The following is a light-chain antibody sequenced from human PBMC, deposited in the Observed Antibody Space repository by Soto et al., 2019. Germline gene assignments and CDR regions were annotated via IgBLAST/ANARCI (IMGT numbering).Light chain of an antibody. V-gene: IGKV3-20*01. Sequence: ETVLTQSPGTLSLSPGEKATLSCRASQSVTSYCLAWYQQKPGQAPRLLIYAASRRAPGIPDRFSASGPGTDFTLTISRLEPEDFAVYFCQQYGTSPPWTFGQGTKVDIK. CDR2: AAS. J-gene: IGKJ1*01. CDR3: QQYGTSPPWT. CDR1: QSVTSYC.